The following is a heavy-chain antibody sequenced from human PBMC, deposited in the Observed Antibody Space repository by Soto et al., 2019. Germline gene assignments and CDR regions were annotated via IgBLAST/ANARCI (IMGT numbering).Heavy chain of an antibody. CDR2: IYYSGTT. CDR1: GCSIDSDGSY. D-gene: IGHD2-2*01. Sequence: QVQLQESGPGLVKPSQTLSLTCTVSGCSIDSDGSYWSWIRQSPGEVLEWLGYIYYSGTTYYNPSLKSRVSISLDTSKNQCSLKLSSVTAADTAIYDCASGHCFSSSCSYLDLWGRGTLVTVSS. CDR3: ASGHCFSSSCSYLDL. V-gene: IGHV4-31*03. J-gene: IGHJ2*01.